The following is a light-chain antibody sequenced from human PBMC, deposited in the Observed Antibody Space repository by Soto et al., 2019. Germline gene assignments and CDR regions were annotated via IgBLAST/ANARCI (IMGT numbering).Light chain of an antibody. CDR1: SRDVGGYNY. J-gene: IGLJ1*01. V-gene: IGLV2-14*01. CDR2: DVS. Sequence: SVLTQPASVSGSPGQSITISFTGNSRDVGGYNYVSWYQQHPGNAPKLMIYDVSNRPSGVSNRFSGSKSGNTVSLTISGLQAEDEADYYCSSYTSSSTHNYVFGTGTKVTVL. CDR3: SSYTSSSTHNYV.